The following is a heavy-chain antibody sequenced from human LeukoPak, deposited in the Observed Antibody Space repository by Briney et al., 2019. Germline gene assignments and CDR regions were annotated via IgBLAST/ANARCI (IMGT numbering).Heavy chain of an antibody. CDR2: IYYSGAT. D-gene: IGHD3-10*01. J-gene: IGHJ4*02. Sequence: KPSETLSLTCTVPGGSIGNYYWSWIRQPPGKGLEWIGHIYYSGATKYNPSLKSRITISVDTSKNQFSLMLSSVTAADTAVYYCARFGITVVRGGKYYFDYWGQGTLVTVSS. V-gene: IGHV4-59*08. CDR1: GGSIGNYY. CDR3: ARFGITVVRGGKYYFDY.